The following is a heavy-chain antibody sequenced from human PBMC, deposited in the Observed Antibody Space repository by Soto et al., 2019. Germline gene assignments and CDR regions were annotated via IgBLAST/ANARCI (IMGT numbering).Heavy chain of an antibody. CDR1: GGSISTSTYY. CDR2: IYYSGST. J-gene: IGHJ4*02. Sequence: PSETLSLTCIVSGGSISTSTYYWGWIRQPPGKGLEWIGSIYYSGSTYYNPSLKSRVTISVETSKNQFSLRLNSVTAADTAVYYCARPRHTYGSGRYFDYWGQGTLVTVSS. CDR3: ARPRHTYGSGRYFDY. D-gene: IGHD3-10*01. V-gene: IGHV4-39*01.